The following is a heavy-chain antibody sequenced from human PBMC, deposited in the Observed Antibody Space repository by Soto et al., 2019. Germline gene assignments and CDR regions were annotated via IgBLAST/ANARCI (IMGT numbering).Heavy chain of an antibody. J-gene: IGHJ4*02. V-gene: IGHV3-20*01. Sequence: GGSLRLSCAASGFTFDDYGMSWVRQAPGKGLEWVSGINWNGGSTGYADSVKGRFTISRDNAKNSLYLQMNSLRAEDTALYHCARASPPYYDILTGGNFDYWGQGTLVTVSS. CDR3: ARASPPYYDILTGGNFDY. D-gene: IGHD3-9*01. CDR2: INWNGGST. CDR1: GFTFDDYG.